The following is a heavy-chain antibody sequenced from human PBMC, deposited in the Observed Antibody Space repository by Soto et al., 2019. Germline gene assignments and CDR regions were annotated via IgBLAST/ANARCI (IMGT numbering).Heavy chain of an antibody. V-gene: IGHV1-18*01. J-gene: IGHJ3*02. D-gene: IGHD3-22*01. Sequence: QVQLVQSGAEVKKPGASVKVSCKASGYTFTSYGISWVRQAPGQGLEWMGWISAYNGNTNYAQKLQGRVTMTTDTSTSTAVMEMRSLRSDDTAVYYCARDQYVETYYYDSSGVGFDIWGKGTMVTVSS. CDR2: ISAYNGNT. CDR3: ARDQYVETYYYDSSGVGFDI. CDR1: GYTFTSYG.